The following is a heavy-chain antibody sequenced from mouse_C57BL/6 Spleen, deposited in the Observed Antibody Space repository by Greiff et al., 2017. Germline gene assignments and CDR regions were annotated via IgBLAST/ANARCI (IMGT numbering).Heavy chain of an antibody. CDR1: GFTFSDYG. Sequence: EVKLQESGGGLVQPGGSLKLSCAASGFTFSDYGMAWVRQAPRKGPEWVAFFSNLAYSIYYADTVTGRFTITRENAKNTLYLEVSSLRSEDTAMYYCARIYSNLWYFDVWGTGTTVTVSS. CDR3: ARIYSNLWYFDV. D-gene: IGHD2-5*01. J-gene: IGHJ1*03. CDR2: FSNLAYSI. V-gene: IGHV5-15*01.